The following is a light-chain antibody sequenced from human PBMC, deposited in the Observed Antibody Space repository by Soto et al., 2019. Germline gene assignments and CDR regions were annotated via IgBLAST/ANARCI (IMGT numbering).Light chain of an antibody. CDR2: DAS. J-gene: IGKJ1*01. V-gene: IGKV3-20*01. CDR3: QHYGTSLWT. CDR1: QSVTSSY. Sequence: EIVLTQSPGTLSLSPGERATLSCRASQSVTSSYLAWYQQKPGQAPRLLIYDASNRATGIPDRFSGSGSGTDFTLTISRLETEDFAVYYCQHYGTSLWTFGQGTKVEIK.